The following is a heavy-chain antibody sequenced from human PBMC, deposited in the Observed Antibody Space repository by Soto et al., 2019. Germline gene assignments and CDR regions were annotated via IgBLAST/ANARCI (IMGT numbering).Heavy chain of an antibody. Sequence: QVQLVQSGAEVKKPGTSVRVSCKASGDTFIGYSISWVREAPGQGLEWMGWVIPTQRTTKYAQRFQGRVTMSVDQFASTTYMELSSLRPEATALYYCVIDRLIVAVSVGRMDVWGQGTTVTVSS. CDR1: GDTFIGYS. CDR3: VIDRLIVAVSVGRMDV. CDR2: VIPTQRTT. J-gene: IGHJ6*02. D-gene: IGHD6-19*01. V-gene: IGHV1-69*01.